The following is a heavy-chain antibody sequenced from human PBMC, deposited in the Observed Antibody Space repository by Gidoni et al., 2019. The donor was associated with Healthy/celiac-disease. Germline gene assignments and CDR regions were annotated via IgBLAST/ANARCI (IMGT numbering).Heavy chain of an antibody. Sequence: QVQLVQSGSELKKPGASVKVSCKASGYTFTSYAMNWVRQAPGQGLEWMGWINTNTGNTTYAKGFTGRFVFSLDTSVSTAYLQISSLKAEDTAVYYCASLPIGSGPPFGAFDIWGQGTMVTVSS. J-gene: IGHJ3*02. D-gene: IGHD3-10*01. CDR2: INTNTGNT. CDR1: GYTFTSYA. V-gene: IGHV7-4-1*02. CDR3: ASLPIGSGPPFGAFDI.